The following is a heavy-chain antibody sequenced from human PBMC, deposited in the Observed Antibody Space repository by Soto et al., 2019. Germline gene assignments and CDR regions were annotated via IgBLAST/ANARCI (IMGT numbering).Heavy chain of an antibody. Sequence: QVHLVQSGAEVKKPGASVKVSCKGSGYAFTTYGITWVRQAPGQGLDWMGWISAHNGNTNYAQKLQGRVTVTRDTSTSTAYMELRSLRSDDTAVCYCARGRYGDYWGQGALVTVSS. CDR1: GYAFTTYG. CDR2: ISAHNGNT. CDR3: ARGRYGDY. J-gene: IGHJ4*02. V-gene: IGHV1-18*01. D-gene: IGHD1-1*01.